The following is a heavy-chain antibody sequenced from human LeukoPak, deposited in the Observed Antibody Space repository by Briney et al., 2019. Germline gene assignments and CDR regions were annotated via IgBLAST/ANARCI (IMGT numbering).Heavy chain of an antibody. V-gene: IGHV1-2*02. CDR2: INPNSGGT. CDR1: GYTFTSYG. Sequence: GASVTVSCKASGYTFTSYGISWVRQAPGQGLEWMGWINPNSGGTNYAQKFQGRVTTTRDTSISTAYMELSRLRSDDTAVYYCARDRDYPSYYMDVWGKGTTVTVSS. CDR3: ARDRDYPSYYMDV. J-gene: IGHJ6*03. D-gene: IGHD3-16*01.